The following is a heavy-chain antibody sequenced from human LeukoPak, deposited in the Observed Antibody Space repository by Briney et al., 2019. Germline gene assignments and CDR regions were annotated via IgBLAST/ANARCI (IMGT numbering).Heavy chain of an antibody. V-gene: IGHV1-2*02. D-gene: IGHD4-17*01. CDR2: INPNSGGT. J-gene: IGHJ4*02. CDR1: GYTFTGYY. CDR3: ARGEYGDANFDY. Sequence: ASAKVSCKASGYTFTGYYMHWVRQAPGQGLEWMGWINPNSGGTNYAQKFQGRVTMTRDTSISTAYMELSRLRSDDTAVYYCARGEYGDANFDYWGQGTLVTVSS.